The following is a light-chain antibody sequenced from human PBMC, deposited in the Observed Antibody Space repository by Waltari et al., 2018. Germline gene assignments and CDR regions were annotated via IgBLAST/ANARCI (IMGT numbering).Light chain of an antibody. CDR3: MSYTSSSTFV. CDR2: EVN. V-gene: IGLV2-14*01. Sequence: QSALTQPASVSGSPGQSITISCTGTSSDVGGYQYVSWYQHHPGKAPKLMIYEVNNRPSGVSDRFSGSKSGNTASLTISGLQAEDEADYYCMSYTSSSTFVFGTGTKVTVL. J-gene: IGLJ1*01. CDR1: SSDVGGYQY.